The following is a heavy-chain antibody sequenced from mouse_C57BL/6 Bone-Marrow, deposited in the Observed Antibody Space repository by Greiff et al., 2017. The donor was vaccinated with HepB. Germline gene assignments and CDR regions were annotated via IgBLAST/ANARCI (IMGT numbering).Heavy chain of an antibody. CDR2: IRNKANNHAT. CDR1: GFTFSDAW. CDR3: TIAYYDYDGPDWYFDV. Sequence: DVKLEESGGGLVQPGGSMKLSCAASGFTFSDAWMDWVRQSPEKGLEWVAEIRNKANNHATYYAESVKGRFTISRDDSKSSVYLQMNSLRAEDTGIYYCTIAYYDYDGPDWYFDVWGTGTTVTVSS. D-gene: IGHD2-4*01. J-gene: IGHJ1*03. V-gene: IGHV6-6*01.